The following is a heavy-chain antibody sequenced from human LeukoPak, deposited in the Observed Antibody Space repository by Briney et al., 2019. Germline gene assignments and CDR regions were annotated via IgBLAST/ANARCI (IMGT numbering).Heavy chain of an antibody. CDR3: ARRDSNGWYSFGDF. Sequence: GESLKISCKGSGYFFNTYWIGWVRQRPGKGLEWMGIIFSGDYETRYSPSFQGQVTISVDRSISTAYLQWRSLKASDTGMYYCARRDSNGWYSFGDFWGQGTLVTVSS. CDR2: IFSGDYET. D-gene: IGHD6-19*01. V-gene: IGHV5-51*01. J-gene: IGHJ4*02. CDR1: GYFFNTYW.